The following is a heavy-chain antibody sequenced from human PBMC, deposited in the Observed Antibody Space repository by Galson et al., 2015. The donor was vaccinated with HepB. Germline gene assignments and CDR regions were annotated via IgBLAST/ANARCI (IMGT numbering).Heavy chain of an antibody. CDR3: LGSSGYYRPDDAFDI. D-gene: IGHD3-22*01. CDR1: GFTFSSYG. Sequence: SLRLSCAASGFTFSSYGMHWVRQAPGKGLEWVAVISYDGSNKYYADSVKGRFTISRDNSKNTLYLQMNSLRAEDTAVYYCLGSSGYYRPDDAFDIWGQGTMVTVSS. J-gene: IGHJ3*02. CDR2: ISYDGSNK. V-gene: IGHV3-30*03.